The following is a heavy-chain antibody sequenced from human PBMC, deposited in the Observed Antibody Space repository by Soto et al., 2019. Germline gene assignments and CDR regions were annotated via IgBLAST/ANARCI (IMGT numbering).Heavy chain of an antibody. V-gene: IGHV4-59*01. Sequence: QVHLQESGPGLVKPSETLSLTCTVSGGSISGYYWNWIRQPPGKGPEWIGLIHCTGSTNYNPSHKSRVTISVDTSKNQFSLKLSSVTTADTAVYYCARETPGAGWFDSWGQGTPVTVSS. CDR3: ARETPGAGWFDS. CDR2: IHCTGST. CDR1: GGSISGYY. J-gene: IGHJ5*01.